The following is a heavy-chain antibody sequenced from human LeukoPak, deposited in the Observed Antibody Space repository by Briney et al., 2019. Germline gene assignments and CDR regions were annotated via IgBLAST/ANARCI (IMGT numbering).Heavy chain of an antibody. D-gene: IGHD3-22*01. CDR1: GFTFSSYS. CDR2: ISSSSSYI. J-gene: IGHJ2*01. V-gene: IGHV3-21*01. Sequence: GGSLRLSCAASGFTFSSYSMNWVRQAPGKGLEWVSSISSSSSYIYYADSVKGRFTISRDNAKNSLYLQMNSLRAEDTAVYYCASDHWNYYDRRPEGYFDLWGRGTLVTVSS. CDR3: ASDHWNYYDRRPEGYFDL.